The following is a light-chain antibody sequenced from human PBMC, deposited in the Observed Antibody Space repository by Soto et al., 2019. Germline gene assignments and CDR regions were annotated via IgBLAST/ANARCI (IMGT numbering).Light chain of an antibody. Sequence: QSALTQPHSVSGSPGQSVAISCTGTSSNVGACKYVSWYQQHPGKAPKLIIYDVNERPSGVPDRFSASKSGNTASLTISGLQADEEADYHCCSDAGRSTLLFGGGTKLTVL. CDR2: DVN. CDR3: CSDAGRSTLL. CDR1: SSNVGACKY. V-gene: IGLV2-11*01. J-gene: IGLJ2*01.